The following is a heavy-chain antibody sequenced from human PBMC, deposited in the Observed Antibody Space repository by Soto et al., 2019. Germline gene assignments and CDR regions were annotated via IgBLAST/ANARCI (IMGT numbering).Heavy chain of an antibody. V-gene: IGHV3-23*01. CDR1: GFTFSSYA. CDR2: ISGSGGST. J-gene: IGHJ5*02. Sequence: GGSLRLSCAASGFTFSSYAMSWVRQAPGKGLEWVSAISGSGGSTYYADSVKGRFTISRDNSKNTLYLQMNSLRAEDTAVYYCAKEGGFNDFWSGYYNRWFEPWGQGTLVTVSS. D-gene: IGHD3-3*01. CDR3: AKEGGFNDFWSGYYNRWFEP.